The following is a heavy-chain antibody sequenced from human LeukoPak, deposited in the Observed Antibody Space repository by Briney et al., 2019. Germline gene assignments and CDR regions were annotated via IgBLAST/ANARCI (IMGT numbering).Heavy chain of an antibody. CDR3: ARTPSGYYGSGSPLDF. CDR1: GYSITSYW. CDR2: IYPGDSDT. V-gene: IGHV5-51*01. J-gene: IGHJ4*02. D-gene: IGHD3-10*01. Sequence: GESLKISCKGSGYSITSYWIGWVRQMPGKGLEWMGIIYPGDSDTRYSPSFQGQVTISADKSISTAYLQWSSLKASDTAMYYCARTPSGYYGSGSPLDFWGQGTLVTVSS.